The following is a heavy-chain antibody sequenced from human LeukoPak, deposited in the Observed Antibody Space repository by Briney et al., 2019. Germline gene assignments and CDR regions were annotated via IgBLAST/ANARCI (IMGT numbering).Heavy chain of an antibody. J-gene: IGHJ3*01. CDR2: IYYTGTA. Sequence: PSETLSPTCTVAACSMSRYYWGWIRQSPGMELESIGYIYYTGTANYSPSLKSRVTISVDTSNNQFSLKLTSVTAADTAVYYCARQGASTSDNPNLWPDTVDVWGQGTMVTVSS. CDR1: ACSMSRYY. CDR3: ARQGASTSDNPNLWPDTVDV. D-gene: IGHD2-21*01. V-gene: IGHV4-59*08.